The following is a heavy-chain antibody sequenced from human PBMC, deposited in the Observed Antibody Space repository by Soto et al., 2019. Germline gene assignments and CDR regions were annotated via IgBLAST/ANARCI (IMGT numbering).Heavy chain of an antibody. CDR3: ASITMVRGVMKNYGMDV. CDR1: GYTLTELS. D-gene: IGHD3-10*01. V-gene: IGHV1-24*01. CDR2: FDPEDGET. J-gene: IGHJ6*02. Sequence: GASVKVSCKVSGYTLTELSMHWVRQAPGKGLEWMGGFDPEDGETIYAQKFQGRVTMTEDTSTDTAYMELSSLRSEDTAVYYCASITMVRGVMKNYGMDVWGQGTTVTVSS.